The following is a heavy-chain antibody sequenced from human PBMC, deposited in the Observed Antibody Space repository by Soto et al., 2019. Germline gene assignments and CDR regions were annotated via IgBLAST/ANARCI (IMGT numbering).Heavy chain of an antibody. CDR1: GYSFASYW. Sequence: PGESLKISCKGSGYSFASYWIGWVRQMPGKGLEWMGIIYPGDSDTRYSPSFQGQVTISADKSISTAYLQWSSLKASDTAMYYCARGNPREWTPYYFDYWGQGTLVTVSS. D-gene: IGHD1-1*01. V-gene: IGHV5-51*01. CDR2: IYPGDSDT. CDR3: ARGNPREWTPYYFDY. J-gene: IGHJ4*02.